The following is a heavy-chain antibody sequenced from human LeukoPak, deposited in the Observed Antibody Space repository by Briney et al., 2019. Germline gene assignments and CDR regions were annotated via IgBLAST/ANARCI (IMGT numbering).Heavy chain of an antibody. Sequence: SETLSLACTVSGGSISSYDWSWIRQPAGKGLEWIGRIYTSGSTKYNPSLKSRVTMSLDTSKKQFSLKLSSVTATDTAVYYCARLTSSWYQDWYFDLWGRGTLVTVSS. CDR1: GGSISSYD. D-gene: IGHD6-13*01. CDR2: IYTSGST. J-gene: IGHJ2*01. CDR3: ARLTSSWYQDWYFDL. V-gene: IGHV4-4*07.